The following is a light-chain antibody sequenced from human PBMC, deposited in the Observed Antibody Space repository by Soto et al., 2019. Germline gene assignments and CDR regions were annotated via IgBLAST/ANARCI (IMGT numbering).Light chain of an antibody. CDR3: QQRSDWPPIT. V-gene: IGKV3-11*01. J-gene: IGKJ5*01. Sequence: TQSPSSVSASVGDRVTITCRASQGISSYLAWYQQKPGQSPRLLIYDASNRATGIPARFSGSGSGTDFTLTISSLEPEDFAVYYCQQRSDWPPITFGQGTRLEI. CDR1: QGISSY. CDR2: DAS.